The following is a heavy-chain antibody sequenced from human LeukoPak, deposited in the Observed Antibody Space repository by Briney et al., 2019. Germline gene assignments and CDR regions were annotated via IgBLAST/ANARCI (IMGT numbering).Heavy chain of an antibody. J-gene: IGHJ4*02. CDR1: GVTVSIYW. V-gene: IGHV3-7*04. CDR3: AMAYFF. CDR2: IKEDGSEK. D-gene: IGHD2/OR15-2a*01. Sequence: GGSLRLSCAASGVTVSIYWMTWVRQVPGKGLEWVANIKEDGSEKNYVDSVKGRFTISRDNAKNSMYLQMNSLRAEDTAVYYCAMAYFFWGQGTLVTVSS.